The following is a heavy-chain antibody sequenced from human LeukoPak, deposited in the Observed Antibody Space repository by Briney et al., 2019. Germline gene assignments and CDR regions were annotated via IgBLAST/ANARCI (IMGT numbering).Heavy chain of an antibody. J-gene: IGHJ3*02. Sequence: SGGSLRFSCAASGFTFSSYAMSWVRQAPGKGLKWVSAISGSGGSTYYADSVKGRFTISRDNSKNTLYLQMNSLRAEDTAVYYCAKTLNPGEWELPQPAFDIWGQGTMVTVSS. V-gene: IGHV3-23*01. D-gene: IGHD1-26*01. CDR3: AKTLNPGEWELPQPAFDI. CDR1: GFTFSSYA. CDR2: ISGSGGST.